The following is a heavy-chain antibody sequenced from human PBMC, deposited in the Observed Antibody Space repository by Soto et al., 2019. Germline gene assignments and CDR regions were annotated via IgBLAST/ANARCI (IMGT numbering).Heavy chain of an antibody. J-gene: IGHJ4*02. CDR1: AGSISRGVYY. CDR2: IYYSGSA. Sequence: PSETLSLTCTVSAGSISRGVYYWSWIRQHPGKVLEWIGYIYYSGSAYYNPSLKSPVTISIDTSKNPFYLKLSTVTSADTAVYYCARVEYCGSYFLKVRPTHAFDVWGQGTRVTVSS. D-gene: IGHD1-26*01. CDR3: ARVEYCGSYFLKVRPTHAFDV. V-gene: IGHV4-31*01.